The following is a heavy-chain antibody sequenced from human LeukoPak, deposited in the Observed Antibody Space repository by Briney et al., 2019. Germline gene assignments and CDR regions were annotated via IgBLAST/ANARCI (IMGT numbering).Heavy chain of an antibody. CDR3: ASIVATYNWFDP. J-gene: IGHJ5*02. Sequence: SETLSLTCAVYGGSFSGYYWSWIRQPPGKGLEWIGEINHSGSTNYNPSLKSRVTISVDTSKNQFSLKLSSVTAADTAVYYCASIVATYNWFDPWGQGTLVTVSS. CDR2: INHSGST. D-gene: IGHD5-12*01. V-gene: IGHV4-34*01. CDR1: GGSFSGYY.